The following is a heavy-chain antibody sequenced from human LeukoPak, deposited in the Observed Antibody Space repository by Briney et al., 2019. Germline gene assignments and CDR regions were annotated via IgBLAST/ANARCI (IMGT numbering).Heavy chain of an antibody. CDR1: GLTFTSYG. CDR2: IWFDGTDK. D-gene: IGHD5-12*01. Sequence: PGGSLRLSCAASGLTFTSYGMHWVRQAPGKGLEGIAFIWFDGTDKYYADSVKVRFTSSRDNSKNTLDLQMNSMRPEDTAIYYCAKARSHSGYEPFDDWGQGTLVTVSS. CDR3: AKARSHSGYEPFDD. V-gene: IGHV3-30*02. J-gene: IGHJ4*02.